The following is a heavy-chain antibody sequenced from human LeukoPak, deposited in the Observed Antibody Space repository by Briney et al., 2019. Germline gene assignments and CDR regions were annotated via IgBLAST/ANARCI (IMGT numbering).Heavy chain of an antibody. V-gene: IGHV3-7*01. D-gene: IGHD3-10*02. Sequence: GGSLRLSCAASGFSFSSYWMSRVRQAPGKGLEWVANIKQDGSDKNVDSVKGRFTISRDNAKNSLYLQMNSLRAEDTAVYYCAELGITMIGGVWGKGTTVTISS. J-gene: IGHJ6*04. CDR1: GFSFSSYW. CDR3: AELGITMIGGV. CDR2: IKQDGSDK.